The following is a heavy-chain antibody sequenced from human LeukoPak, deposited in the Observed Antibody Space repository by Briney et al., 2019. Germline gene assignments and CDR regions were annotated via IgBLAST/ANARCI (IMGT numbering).Heavy chain of an antibody. D-gene: IGHD3-9*01. V-gene: IGHV3-21*01. CDR2: ISSSSRYI. J-gene: IGHJ4*02. Sequence: GGSLGLSCAASGFTFSSYSMNWVRQAPGKGLEWVSSISSSSRYIYYADSVKGRFTISRDNAKNPLYLQMNSLRAEDTAVYYCARGGSDILTQHDYWGQGTLVTVSS. CDR1: GFTFSSYS. CDR3: ARGGSDILTQHDY.